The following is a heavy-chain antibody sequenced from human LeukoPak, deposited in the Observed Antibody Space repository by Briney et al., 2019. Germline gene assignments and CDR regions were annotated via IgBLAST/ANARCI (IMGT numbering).Heavy chain of an antibody. Sequence: PSETLSLTCAVYGGSFSGYYWSWIRQPPGKGLEWIGEINHSGSTNYNPSLKSRVTISVDTSKNQFSLKLSSVTAADTAVYYCARRRDGYNFDYCGQGTLVTVSS. D-gene: IGHD5-24*01. V-gene: IGHV4-34*01. CDR3: ARRRDGYNFDY. J-gene: IGHJ4*02. CDR2: INHSGST. CDR1: GGSFSGYY.